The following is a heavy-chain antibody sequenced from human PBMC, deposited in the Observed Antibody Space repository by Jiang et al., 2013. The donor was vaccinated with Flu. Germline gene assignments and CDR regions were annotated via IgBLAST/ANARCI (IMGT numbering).Heavy chain of an antibody. J-gene: IGHJ4*02. V-gene: IGHV1-24*01. CDR3: ATGYDSSQRGQGSGPTFDY. CDR1: GYTLTELS. Sequence: GAEVKKPGASVKVSCKVSGYTLTELSMHWVRQAPGKGLEWMGGFDPEDGETIYAQKFQGRVTMTEDTSTDTAYMELSSLRSEDTAVYYCATGYDSSQRGQGSGPTFDYWGQGTLVTVSS. D-gene: IGHD3-22*01. CDR2: FDPEDGET.